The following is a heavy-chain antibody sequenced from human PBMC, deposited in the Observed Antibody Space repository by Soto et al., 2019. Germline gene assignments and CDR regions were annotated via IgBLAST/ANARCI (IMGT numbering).Heavy chain of an antibody. Sequence: ASVKVSCKASGYTFTSYAMHWVRQAPGQRLEWMGWINAGNGNTKYSQKFQGRVTITRDTSASTAYMELSSLRSEDTAVYYCATAWSLAAPVGYWGQGSLVTVSS. D-gene: IGHD6-6*01. V-gene: IGHV1-3*01. CDR2: INAGNGNT. CDR1: GYTFTSYA. CDR3: ATAWSLAAPVGY. J-gene: IGHJ4*02.